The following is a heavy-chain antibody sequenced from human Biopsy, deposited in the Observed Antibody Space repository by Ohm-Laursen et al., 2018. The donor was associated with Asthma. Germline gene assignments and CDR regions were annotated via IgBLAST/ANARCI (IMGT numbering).Heavy chain of an antibody. J-gene: IGHJ3*02. CDR2: ISYDGSNK. CDR3: AKERYYDFWSGYPI. Sequence: SLRISCAAAGFTFSSYGMHWVRQAPGKGLEWVAVISYDGSNKYYADSVKGRFTISRDNSKNTLYLQMNSLRAEDTAVYYCAKERYYDFWSGYPIWGQGTMVTVSS. V-gene: IGHV3-30*18. D-gene: IGHD3-3*01. CDR1: GFTFSSYG.